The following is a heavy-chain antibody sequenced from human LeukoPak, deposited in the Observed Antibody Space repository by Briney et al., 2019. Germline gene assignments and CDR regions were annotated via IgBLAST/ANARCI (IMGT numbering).Heavy chain of an antibody. D-gene: IGHD3-22*01. CDR2: MYYSGST. V-gene: IGHV4-30-4*08. CDR3: ARPYYYDSRIDP. Sequence: SETLSLTCAVYGGSFSGYYWNWIRQPPGEGLEWIAYMYYSGSTYYNPSLKSRVTMSADTSKNQLSLKLSSVTAADTAVYYCARPYYYDSRIDPWGQGILVTVSS. J-gene: IGHJ5*02. CDR1: GGSFSGYY.